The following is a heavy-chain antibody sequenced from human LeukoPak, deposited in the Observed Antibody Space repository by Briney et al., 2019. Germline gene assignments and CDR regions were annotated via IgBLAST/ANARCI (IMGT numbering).Heavy chain of an antibody. CDR2: INHSGST. CDR3: ARENGAFDI. Sequence: PSETLSLTCAVYGGSFSGYYWSWIRQPPGKGLEWIGGINHSGSTNYNPSLKSRVTISVDTSKNQFSLKLSSVTAADTAVYYCARENGAFDIWGQGTMVTVSS. J-gene: IGHJ3*02. CDR1: GGSFSGYY. D-gene: IGHD2-8*01. V-gene: IGHV4-34*01.